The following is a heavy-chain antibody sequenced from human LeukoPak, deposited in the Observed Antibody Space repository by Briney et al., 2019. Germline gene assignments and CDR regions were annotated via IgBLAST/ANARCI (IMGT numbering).Heavy chain of an antibody. D-gene: IGHD2-21*02. Sequence: SETLSLTCTVSGVSISSGGYYWSWIRQHPGKGLEWIGYIYYSGSTYYNPSLKSRVTISVDTSKNQFSLKLSSVTAADTAVYYCARDGPYCGGDCYSSYYYYGMDVWGQGTTVTVSS. CDR1: GVSISSGGYY. CDR3: ARDGPYCGGDCYSSYYYYGMDV. J-gene: IGHJ6*02. V-gene: IGHV4-31*03. CDR2: IYYSGST.